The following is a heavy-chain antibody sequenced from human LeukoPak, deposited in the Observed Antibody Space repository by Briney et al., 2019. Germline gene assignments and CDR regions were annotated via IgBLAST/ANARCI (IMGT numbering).Heavy chain of an antibody. CDR3: AREAPPKIQLWADAFDI. D-gene: IGHD5-18*01. CDR1: GFTFSSYG. V-gene: IGHV3-33*01. J-gene: IGHJ3*02. Sequence: PGGSLRLSCAASGFTFSSYGMHWVRRAPGKGLEWVAVIWYDGSNKYYADSVKGRFTISRDNSKNTLYLQMNSLRAEDTAVYYCAREAPPKIQLWADAFDIWGQGTMVTVSS. CDR2: IWYDGSNK.